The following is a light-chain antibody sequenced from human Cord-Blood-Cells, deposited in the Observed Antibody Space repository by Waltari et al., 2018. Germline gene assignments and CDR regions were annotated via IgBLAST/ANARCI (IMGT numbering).Light chain of an antibody. Sequence: DIQMTQSPSSVSASVGDRVTIACRASQNIDNFLNWYQHKPREAPQVLVFAASTLPDGVPSRFSASASGTHFTRTIGSLQPEDFATYYCQQSHSPPFTFGQGT. CDR2: AAS. J-gene: IGKJ2*01. V-gene: IGKV1-39*01. CDR1: QNIDNF. CDR3: QQSHSPPFT.